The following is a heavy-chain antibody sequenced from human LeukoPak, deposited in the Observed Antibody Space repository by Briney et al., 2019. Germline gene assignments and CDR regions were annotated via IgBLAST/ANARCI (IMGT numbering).Heavy chain of an antibody. CDR3: ARLVTGPVAGGAGGWHFDL. CDR2: IYISGNT. V-gene: IGHV4-4*07. J-gene: IGHJ2*01. CDR1: GGSFSNYY. D-gene: IGHD6-13*01. Sequence: SETLSLTGAVSGGSFSNYYWSWIRQPAGKGLEWIGRIYISGNTDYTPSLRSRVTMSVDTSRNQFSLRLTSVSATDTAIYYCARLVTGPVAGGAGGWHFDLWGPGTLVTVSS.